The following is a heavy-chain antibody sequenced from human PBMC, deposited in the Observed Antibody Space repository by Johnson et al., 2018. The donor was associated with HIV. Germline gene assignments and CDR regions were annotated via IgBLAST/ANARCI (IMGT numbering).Heavy chain of an antibody. CDR3: AKEGYSASFDI. CDR2: IWYDGSSK. CDR1: GFTFSSYA. J-gene: IGHJ3*02. V-gene: IGHV3-30*02. D-gene: IGHD2-21*01. Sequence: QMQLVESGGGLVQPGGSLRLSCAASGFTFSSYAMSWVRQAPGKGLEWVAVIWYDGSSKYYADSVKGRFTISRDNSKNTLYLQMNSLRGEDTAVYHCAKEGYSASFDIWGQGTMVTVSS.